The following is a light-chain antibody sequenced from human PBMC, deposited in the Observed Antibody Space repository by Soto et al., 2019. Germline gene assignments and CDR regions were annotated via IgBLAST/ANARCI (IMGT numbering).Light chain of an antibody. Sequence: QFVRSHPPSRSRTPGHRVTISCSGSSSNIGSKTVNWYQHLPGTAPKLLIYSNNQRPSGVPERFSGSKSGTSASLAVSGLQSEDEADYYCAAWDDSLTGYVFGTGTKVTVL. CDR1: SSNIGSKT. V-gene: IGLV1-44*01. CDR3: AAWDDSLTGYV. CDR2: SNN. J-gene: IGLJ1*01.